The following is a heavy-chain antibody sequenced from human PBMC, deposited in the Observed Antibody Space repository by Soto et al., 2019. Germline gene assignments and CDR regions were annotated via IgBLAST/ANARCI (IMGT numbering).Heavy chain of an antibody. Sequence: QVQLQESGPGLVKPSETLSLTCTVSGGSVNSANYYWSWIRQPPGKRLQWIGYTFYSGNSGSTNYNPSLESRITISVDTSKNQFSLKLSSVTAADTALYYCARVGSSGYYGWFDPWGQGTLVTVSS. CDR3: ARVGSSGYYGWFDP. CDR1: GGSVNSANYY. CDR2: TFYSGNSGST. D-gene: IGHD3-22*01. J-gene: IGHJ5*02. V-gene: IGHV4-61*01.